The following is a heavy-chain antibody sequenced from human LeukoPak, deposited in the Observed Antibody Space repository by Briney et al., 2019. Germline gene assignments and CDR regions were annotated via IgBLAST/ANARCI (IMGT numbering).Heavy chain of an antibody. J-gene: IGHJ4*02. Sequence: SETLSLTCTVSGYSISSGYYWGWIRQPPGKGLEWIGSIYHSGSTNYNPSLKSRVTISVDTSKNQFSLKLSSVTAADAAVYYCARESVAGTGYFDYWGQGTLVTVSS. D-gene: IGHD6-19*01. CDR3: ARESVAGTGYFDY. V-gene: IGHV4-38-2*02. CDR2: IYHSGST. CDR1: GYSISSGYY.